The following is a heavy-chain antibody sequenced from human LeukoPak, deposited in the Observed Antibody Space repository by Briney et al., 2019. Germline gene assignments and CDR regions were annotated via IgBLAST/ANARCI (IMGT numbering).Heavy chain of an antibody. CDR1: GGSFSGYY. CDR3: ARGLRYYDFWSGYYRPDAFDI. Sequence: SETLSLTCAVYGGSFSGYYWSWIRQPPGKGLEWIGEINHSGSTNYNPSLKSRVTISVDTSKNQFSLKLSSVTAADTAVYYCARGLRYYDFWSGYYRPDAFDIWGQGTMVTVSS. V-gene: IGHV4-34*01. D-gene: IGHD3-3*01. CDR2: INHSGST. J-gene: IGHJ3*02.